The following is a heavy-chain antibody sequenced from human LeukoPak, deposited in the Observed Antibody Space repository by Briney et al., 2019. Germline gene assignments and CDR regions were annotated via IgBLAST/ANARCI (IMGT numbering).Heavy chain of an antibody. J-gene: IGHJ6*02. CDR1: GFTSSSYA. V-gene: IGHV3-30*04. CDR3: ARGRYGIVGATPFYYYYGMDV. CDR2: ISYDGSNK. Sequence: PGRSLRLPCAASGFTSSSYAMHWVRQAPGKGLEWVAVISYDGSNKYYADSVKGRFTISRDNSKSTLYLQMNSLRAEDTAVYYCARGRYGIVGATPFYYYYGMDVWGQGTTVTVSS. D-gene: IGHD1-26*01.